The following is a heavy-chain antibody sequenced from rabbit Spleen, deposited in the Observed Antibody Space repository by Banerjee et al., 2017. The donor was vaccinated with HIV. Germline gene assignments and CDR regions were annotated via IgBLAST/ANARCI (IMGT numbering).Heavy chain of an antibody. CDR3: ARDTSSSFSSYGMDL. Sequence: QSLEESGGDLVKPGASLTLTCTASGVSFSGSSYMCWVRQTPGKGLEWIACIEIDSSGFTYFATWAIGRFTISKTSSTTVTLQVTSLTAADTATYFCARDTSSSFSSYGMDLWGPGTLVTVS. V-gene: IGHV1S40*01. CDR2: IEIDSSGFT. J-gene: IGHJ6*01. D-gene: IGHD1-1*01. CDR1: GVSFSGSSY.